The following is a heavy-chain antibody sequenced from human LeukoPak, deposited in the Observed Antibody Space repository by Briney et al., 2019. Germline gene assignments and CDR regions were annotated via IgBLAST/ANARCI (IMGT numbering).Heavy chain of an antibody. Sequence: SETLSLTCTVPGGSISSYYWSWIRQPPGKGLEWIGYIYYSGSTNYNPSLKSRVTISVDTSKNQFSLKLSSATAADTAVYYCARDLGYYDILTGSTGAFDIWGQGTMVTVSS. CDR2: IYYSGST. CDR3: ARDLGYYDILTGSTGAFDI. D-gene: IGHD3-9*01. J-gene: IGHJ3*02. CDR1: GGSISSYY. V-gene: IGHV4-59*01.